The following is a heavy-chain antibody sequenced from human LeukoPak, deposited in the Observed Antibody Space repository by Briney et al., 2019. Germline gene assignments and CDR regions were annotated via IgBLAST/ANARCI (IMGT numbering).Heavy chain of an antibody. CDR1: GGSNSSNGYY. CDR3: ARDGDSTGYYFAY. Sequence: SQTLSLTCTVSGGSNSSNGYYWSWIRQQPGKGLEWIGYIYYSGSTYYNPSLTSRVTISVDTSKNHFSLKLSSVTAADTAVYYCARDGDSTGYYFAYWGQGTLVTVSS. D-gene: IGHD3-22*01. V-gene: IGHV4-31*03. J-gene: IGHJ4*02. CDR2: IYYSGST.